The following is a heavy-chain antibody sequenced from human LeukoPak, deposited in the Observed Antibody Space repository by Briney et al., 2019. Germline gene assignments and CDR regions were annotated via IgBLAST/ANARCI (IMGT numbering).Heavy chain of an antibody. J-gene: IGHJ4*02. V-gene: IGHV3-74*01. D-gene: IGHD6-19*01. CDR3: ARPAVAGLRAGGYDY. CDR1: GFSFSSYW. CDR2: ISSDGSII. Sequence: RPGGSLRLSCAASGFSFSSYWMHWVRQAPGEGLVWVSRISSDGSIINYADSVKGRFTISRDNAKNTLYLQMNSLRVEDTAVYYCARPAVAGLRAGGYDYWGQGTLVTVSS.